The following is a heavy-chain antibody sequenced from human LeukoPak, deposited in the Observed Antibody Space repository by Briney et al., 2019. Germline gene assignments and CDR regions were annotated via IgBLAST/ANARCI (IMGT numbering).Heavy chain of an antibody. CDR1: GGSISGYY. J-gene: IGHJ4*02. CDR3: AREGTDY. V-gene: IGHV4-59*01. CDR2: IYYSGST. Sequence: SSETLSLTCTVSGGSISGYYWSWIRQPPGKGLEWIGYIYYSGSTKYNPSLKSRVTIAVDTSKNQFSLKLSSVTAADTAVYYCAREGTDYWGQGTLVTVSS.